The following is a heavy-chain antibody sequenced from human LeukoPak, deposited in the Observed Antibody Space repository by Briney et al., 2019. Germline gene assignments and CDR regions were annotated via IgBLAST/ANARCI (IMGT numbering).Heavy chain of an antibody. D-gene: IGHD3-3*02. CDR2: IKSEGEGATT. V-gene: IGHV3-15*01. CDR1: GFTIGTAW. CDR3: IAHFPYFYCFDV. Sequence: GGSLRLSCVSSGFTIGTAWMSWVRQAPGKGLEWLGNIKSEGEGATTDYAAPAKGRFAISRDDSKNMIYLQMSSLKIDDTAIYYCIAHFPYFYCFDVWGKGTTVTASS. J-gene: IGHJ6*04.